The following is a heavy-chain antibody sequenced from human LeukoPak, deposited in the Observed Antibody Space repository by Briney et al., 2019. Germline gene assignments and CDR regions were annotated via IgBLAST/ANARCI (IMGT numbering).Heavy chain of an antibody. D-gene: IGHD2-21*02. CDR1: RFTFSSYE. V-gene: IGHV3-21*01. J-gene: IGHJ4*02. Sequence: PGGSLRLSCAASRFTFSSYEMNWVRQAPGKGLEWVSSISSSSSYIYYADSVKGRFTISRDNAKNSLYLQMNSLRAEDTAVYHCARDGGNCPEYWGQGTLVTVSS. CDR2: ISSSSSYI. CDR3: ARDGGNCPEY.